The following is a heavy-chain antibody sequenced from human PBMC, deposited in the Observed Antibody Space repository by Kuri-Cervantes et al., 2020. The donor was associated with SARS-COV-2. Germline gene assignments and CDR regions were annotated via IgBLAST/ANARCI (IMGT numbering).Heavy chain of an antibody. CDR1: GGSISSNW. J-gene: IGHJ4*02. V-gene: IGHV4-59*01. CDR2: VYSSGST. Sequence: GSLRLSCVVSGGSISSNWWTWIRQPPGKGLEWIGYVYSSGSTNYSPSLKSRVTMSVDTSKNQFSLKLTSVTAADTAVYYCTRAGYDNSGYYYSFDFWGQGTLVTVSS. D-gene: IGHD3-22*01. CDR3: TRAGYDNSGYYYSFDF.